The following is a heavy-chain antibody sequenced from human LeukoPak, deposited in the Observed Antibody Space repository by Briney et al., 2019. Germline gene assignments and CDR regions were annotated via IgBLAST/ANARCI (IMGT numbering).Heavy chain of an antibody. CDR3: ARDRVLLWFGELSGVDAFDI. J-gene: IGHJ3*02. D-gene: IGHD3-10*01. CDR2: IYSGGTT. CDR1: GLIVSGDY. Sequence: GGSLRLSCAASGLIVSGDYMSWVRQAPGKGLEWVSVIYSGGTTYYADSVKGRFTISRDNSKNTWYLQMNSLRVEDTAVYYCARDRVLLWFGELSGVDAFDIWGQGTMVTVSS. V-gene: IGHV3-66*01.